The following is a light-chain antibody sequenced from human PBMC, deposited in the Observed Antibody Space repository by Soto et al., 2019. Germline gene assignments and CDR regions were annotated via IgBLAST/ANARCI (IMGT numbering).Light chain of an antibody. V-gene: IGKV3-20*01. CDR3: QQQRT. J-gene: IGKJ1*01. CDR2: GAS. CDR1: QSVSSSY. Sequence: IVLTQSPGTLSLSPGERATLSCRASQSVSSSYLAWYQQKPGQAPRLLIYGASSRATGIPDRFSGSGSGTDFTLTISRLEPEDFAVYYCQQQRTFGQGTKVDI.